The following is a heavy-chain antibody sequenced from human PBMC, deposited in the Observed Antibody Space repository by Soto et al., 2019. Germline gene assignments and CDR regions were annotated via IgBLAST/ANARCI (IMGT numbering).Heavy chain of an antibody. CDR1: GFNFSDYW. CDR3: VRDEICEGVKCTRGYFWQ. D-gene: IGHD2-8*01. Sequence: EVQLVDSGGGLVQPGGSLRLSCAASGFNFSDYWMNWVRQAPGKGLEWVANIKVDGTEKNYVDSVKGRFTISRDNARNSLYLQMNSLRGEDTAVYYCVRDEICEGVKCTRGYFWQWGQGTMVTVSS. J-gene: IGHJ1*01. V-gene: IGHV3-7*03. CDR2: IKVDGTEK.